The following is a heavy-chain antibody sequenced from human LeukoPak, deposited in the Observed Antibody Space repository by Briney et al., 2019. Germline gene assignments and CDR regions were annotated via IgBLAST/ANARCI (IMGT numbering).Heavy chain of an antibody. V-gene: IGHV3-23*01. CDR2: ISGSGGST. D-gene: IGHD2-15*01. J-gene: IGHJ3*02. CDR3: AKDGDIVVVVAAQNDAFDI. Sequence: GGSLRLSCAASGFTFSSYGMSWVRQAPGKGLEWVSAISGSGGSTYYADSVKGRFTISRDNSKNTLYLQMNSLRAEDTAVYYCAKDGDIVVVVAAQNDAFDIWGQGTMVTVSS. CDR1: GFTFSSYG.